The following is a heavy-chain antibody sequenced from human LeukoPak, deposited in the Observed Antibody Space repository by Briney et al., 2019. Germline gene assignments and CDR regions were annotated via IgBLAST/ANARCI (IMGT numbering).Heavy chain of an antibody. D-gene: IGHD3-22*01. CDR2: IRTTGDT. CDR1: GFTFNYYD. J-gene: IGHJ2*01. Sequence: GGSLRLSCAVSGFTFNYYDMHWVRQAPGKRLEWVSAIRTTGDTHYPDSVKGRFAMSREDAKNSVHLQMNTLRAGDKAVNYCARGVSYYYDNSGHPGWYFDLWGRGTLVTVSS. V-gene: IGHV3-13*01. CDR3: ARGVSYYYDNSGHPGWYFDL.